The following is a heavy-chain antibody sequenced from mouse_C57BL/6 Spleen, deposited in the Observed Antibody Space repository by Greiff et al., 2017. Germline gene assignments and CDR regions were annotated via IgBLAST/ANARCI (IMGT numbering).Heavy chain of an antibody. J-gene: IGHJ2*01. D-gene: IGHD1-1*01. V-gene: IGHV5-17*01. Sequence: DVMLVESGGGLVKPGGSLKLSCAASGFTFSDYGMHWVRQAPEKGLEWVAYISSGSSTIYYADTVKGRFTISRDNAKNTLFLQMTSLRSEDTAMYYCAIPYYGSSLDYWGQGTTLTVSS. CDR2: ISSGSSTI. CDR3: AIPYYGSSLDY. CDR1: GFTFSDYG.